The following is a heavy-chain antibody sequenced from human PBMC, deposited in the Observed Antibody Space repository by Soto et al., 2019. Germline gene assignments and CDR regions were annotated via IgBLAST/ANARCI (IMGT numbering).Heavy chain of an antibody. CDR1: GGSFSGYY. D-gene: IGHD6-19*01. J-gene: IGHJ6*03. V-gene: IGHV4-34*01. CDR3: ARAKDVASSGWYYYYYYMDV. CDR2: INHSGST. Sequence: SETLSLTCAVYGGSFSGYYWSWIRQPPGKGLERIGEINHSGSTNYNPSLKSRVTISVDTSKNQFSLKLSSVTAADTAVYYFARAKDVASSGWYYYYYYMDVWGKGTTVTVSS.